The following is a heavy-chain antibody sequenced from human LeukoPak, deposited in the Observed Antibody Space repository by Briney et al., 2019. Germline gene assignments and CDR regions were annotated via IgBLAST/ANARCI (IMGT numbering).Heavy chain of an antibody. V-gene: IGHV1-2*06. CDR1: GYTFTGYY. J-gene: IGHJ5*02. Sequence: GASVKVSCKASGYTFTGYYMHWVRQAPGQGLEWMGRINPNSGGTNYAQKFQGRVTMTRGTSISTAYMELSRLRSDDTAVYYCARTTRDYCSSTSCYAYNWFDPWGQGTLVTVSS. CDR2: INPNSGGT. CDR3: ARTTRDYCSSTSCYAYNWFDP. D-gene: IGHD2-2*01.